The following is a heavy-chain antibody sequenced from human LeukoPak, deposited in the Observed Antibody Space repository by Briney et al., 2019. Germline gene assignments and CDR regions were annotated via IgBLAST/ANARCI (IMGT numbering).Heavy chain of an antibody. CDR3: ARDLLDTPMWEFDY. D-gene: IGHD5-18*01. CDR2: VNPESGVT. J-gene: IGHJ4*02. Sequence: GASVKVSCKTSGYTFTGYRLHWVRQAPGQGLEWMGWVNPESGVTKYTQKLQDRVTLTRDTSITTAYMELSGLRSDDTAVYYCARDLLDTPMWEFDYWGQGTLVTVSS. V-gene: IGHV1-2*02. CDR1: GYTFTGYR.